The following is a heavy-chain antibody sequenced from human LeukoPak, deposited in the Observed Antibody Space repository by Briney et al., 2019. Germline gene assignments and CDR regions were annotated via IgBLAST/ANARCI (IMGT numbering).Heavy chain of an antibody. D-gene: IGHD6-6*01. Sequence: GASVKVFCKTSGYTFTHYGISWVRQAPGQGLEWVGWISAYNGDTKYAQSFQDKVTMTTDTSTSTAYMELRSLTSDDTAVYYCARDFTEYSSSSSWFDPWGQGTLVTVSS. V-gene: IGHV1-18*01. J-gene: IGHJ5*02. CDR3: ARDFTEYSSSSSWFDP. CDR2: ISAYNGDT. CDR1: GYTFTHYG.